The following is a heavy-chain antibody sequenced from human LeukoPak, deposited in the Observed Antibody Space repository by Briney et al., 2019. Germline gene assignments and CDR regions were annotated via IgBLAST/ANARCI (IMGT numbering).Heavy chain of an antibody. D-gene: IGHD1-20*01. CDR2: INPNRGGT. CDR1: GYTFTGYY. CDR3: ARDLGYNWNDLDY. Sequence: ASVKVSCKASGYTFTGYYMHWVRQAPGQGLAWMGWINPNRGGTNYAQKFQGRVTMTRDTSISTAYMELSRLRSDDTAVYYCARDLGYNWNDLDYWGQGTLVTVSS. V-gene: IGHV1-2*02. J-gene: IGHJ4*02.